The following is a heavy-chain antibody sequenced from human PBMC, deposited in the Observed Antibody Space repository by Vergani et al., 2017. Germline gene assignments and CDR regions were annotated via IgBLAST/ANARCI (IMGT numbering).Heavy chain of an antibody. D-gene: IGHD3-16*02. CDR3: AHCYRVRVGNWFDP. J-gene: IGHJ5*02. CDR1: GFSLSTSGVG. V-gene: IGHV2-5*02. CDR2: IYWDDDK. Sequence: QITLKESGPTLVKPTQTLTLTCTFSGFSLSTSGVGVGWIRQPPGKALEWLALIYWDDDKRYSPSLKSRLTITKDTSKNQVVLTMTNMDPVDTATYYCAHCYRVRVGNWFDPWGQGTLVTVSS.